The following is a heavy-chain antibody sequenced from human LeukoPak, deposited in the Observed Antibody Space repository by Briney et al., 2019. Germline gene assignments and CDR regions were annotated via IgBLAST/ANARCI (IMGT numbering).Heavy chain of an antibody. CDR1: GVNVKNNY. D-gene: IGHD3-16*01. J-gene: IGHJ2*01. CDR2: TYSDGYT. V-gene: IGHV3-53*01. CDR3: AWGRQWYFDL. Sequence: PGGSLRLSCAAPGVNVKNNYMSWVRQAPGKGPEWVSVTYSDGYTSFADSVAGRFTFSRDTSRNTMFLQMTSLRVDDSAVYYCAWGRQWYFDLWGRGSLVTVSS.